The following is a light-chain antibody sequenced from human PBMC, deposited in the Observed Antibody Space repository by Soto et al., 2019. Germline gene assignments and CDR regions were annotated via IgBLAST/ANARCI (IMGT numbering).Light chain of an antibody. CDR1: QSNSSG. Sequence: DIQMTQSPSTLSASVGDRVTITCRASQSNSSGLAWYQQKPGKAPKLLIYKASSLESGVPSRFSGSGSGTEFTLTISSLQPDDFATYYCQQYNSYSTFGQGTKMEIK. CDR3: QQYNSYST. J-gene: IGKJ2*01. CDR2: KAS. V-gene: IGKV1-5*03.